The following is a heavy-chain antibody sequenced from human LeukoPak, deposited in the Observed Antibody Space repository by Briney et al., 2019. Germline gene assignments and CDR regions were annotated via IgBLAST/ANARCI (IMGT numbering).Heavy chain of an antibody. V-gene: IGHV3-21*01. CDR2: ISSSSSYI. J-gene: IGHJ4*02. D-gene: IGHD3-10*01. CDR1: GFTFSSYS. Sequence: AGGSLRLSCAASGFTFSSYSMNWVRQAPGKGLEWVSSISSSSSYIYYADSVKGRFTTSRDDAKNSLYLQMNSLRAEDTAVYYCARRAWFGERIPAFDYWGQGTLVTVSS. CDR3: ARRAWFGERIPAFDY.